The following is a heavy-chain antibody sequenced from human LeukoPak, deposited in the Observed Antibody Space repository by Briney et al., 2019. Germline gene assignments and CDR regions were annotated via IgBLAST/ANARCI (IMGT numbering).Heavy chain of an antibody. CDR2: ISAYNGNT. J-gene: IGHJ4*02. CDR1: GYTFTSYG. Sequence: ASVKLSCTASGYTFTSYGISWVRQAPGQGLEWMGWISAYNGNTNYAQKLQGRVTMTTDTSTSTAYMELRSLRSDDTAVYYCARAGYSSSSYHIFDYWGQGTLVTVSS. V-gene: IGHV1-18*01. CDR3: ARAGYSSSSYHIFDY. D-gene: IGHD6-6*01.